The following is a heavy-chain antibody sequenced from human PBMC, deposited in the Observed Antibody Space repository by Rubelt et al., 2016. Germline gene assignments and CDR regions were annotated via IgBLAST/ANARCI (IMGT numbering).Heavy chain of an antibody. V-gene: IGHV4-38-2*02. D-gene: IGHD2-2*01. Sequence: QVQLQESGPGLVKPSETLSLTCTVSGDSISSGYYWGWIRQPPGKGLEWIGSIYHSGSTYYSPSPKSRVTMSVEPSKNQVSRKLSSVTAADTAVDYCARGLVVPASSPSVFDYWGQGTLVTVSS. J-gene: IGHJ4*02. CDR3: ARGLVVPASSPSVFDY. CDR1: GDSISSGYY. CDR2: IYHSGST.